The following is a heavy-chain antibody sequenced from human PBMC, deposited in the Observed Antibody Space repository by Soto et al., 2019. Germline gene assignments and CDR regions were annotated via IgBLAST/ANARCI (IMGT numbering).Heavy chain of an antibody. J-gene: IGHJ4*02. CDR2: ISGSGGST. V-gene: IGHV3-23*01. CDR1: GFTFSSYA. Sequence: EVQLLESGGGLVQPGGSLRLSCAASGFTFSSYAMSWVRQAPGKGLEWVSAISGSGGSTYYADSVKGRFTISRDNSKNTLYLKINSLRAEDTAVYDCARRSSGWDFDYWGQGTLVTVSS. CDR3: ARRSSGWDFDY. D-gene: IGHD6-19*01.